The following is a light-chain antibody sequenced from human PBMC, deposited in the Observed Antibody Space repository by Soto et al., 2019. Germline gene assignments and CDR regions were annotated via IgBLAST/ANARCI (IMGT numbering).Light chain of an antibody. CDR2: DAS. CDR3: QQRSSWPPAFT. Sequence: EIVLTQSPATLSLSPGERATLSRRASQSVSSYLAWYQQKPGQAPRLLIYDASNRATGIPARFSGSGSGTDFTLTISSLEPEDFAVYYCQQRSSWPPAFTFGPGTKVDIK. CDR1: QSVSSY. J-gene: IGKJ3*01. V-gene: IGKV3-11*01.